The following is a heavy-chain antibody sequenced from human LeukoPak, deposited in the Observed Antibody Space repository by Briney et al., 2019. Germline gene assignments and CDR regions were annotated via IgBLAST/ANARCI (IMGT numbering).Heavy chain of an antibody. CDR3: ARSRRLPYSSSWYCYFQH. CDR1: GGSFSGYY. J-gene: IGHJ1*01. CDR2: INHSGST. Sequence: SETLSLTCAVYGGSFSGYYWSWIRQPPGKGLERIGEINHSGSTNYNPSLKSRVTISVDTSKNQFSLKLSSVTAADTAVYYCARSRRLPYSSSWYCYFQHWGQGTLVTVSS. V-gene: IGHV4-34*01. D-gene: IGHD6-13*01.